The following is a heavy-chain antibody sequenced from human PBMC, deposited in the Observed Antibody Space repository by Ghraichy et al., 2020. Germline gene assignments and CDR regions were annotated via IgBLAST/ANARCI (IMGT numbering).Heavy chain of an antibody. J-gene: IGHJ4*02. CDR1: EFTFNHYW. Sequence: GGSLRISCAASEFTFNHYWMTWVRQAPGKGLEWVANIKEDESEKYYVDSVKGRFTISRDNAKDSLYLQMNSLRAEDTAVYYCARATWNNVALFDYWGQGTLVTVSS. V-gene: IGHV3-7*01. CDR3: ARATWNNVALFDY. CDR2: IKEDESEK. D-gene: IGHD1/OR15-1a*01.